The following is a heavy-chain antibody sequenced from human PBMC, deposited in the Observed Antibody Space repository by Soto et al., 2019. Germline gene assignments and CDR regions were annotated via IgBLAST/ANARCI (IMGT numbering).Heavy chain of an antibody. CDR1: GGSISSGDYY. Sequence: PSETLSLTCTVSGGSISSGDYYWSWIRQPPGKGLEWIGYIYYSGSTYYNPSLKSRVTISVDTSKNQFSLKLSSVTAADTAVYYCASSELRLGELSPLYFDSWGQGTLVTVSS. J-gene: IGHJ4*02. CDR2: IYYSGST. CDR3: ASSELRLGELSPLYFDS. V-gene: IGHV4-30-4*01. D-gene: IGHD3-16*02.